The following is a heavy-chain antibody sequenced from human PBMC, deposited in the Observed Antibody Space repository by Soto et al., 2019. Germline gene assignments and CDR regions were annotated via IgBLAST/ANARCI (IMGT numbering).Heavy chain of an antibody. J-gene: IGHJ6*02. D-gene: IGHD3-3*01. CDR1: GITFSSYW. CDR2: INSDGSRT. Sequence: GGSLRLSCAASGITFSSYWMHRVRQAPGKGLVWVSRINSDGSRTDYADSVMGRFTISRDNAKNTLGLQMNSLRTEDTAVYYCARGAGEWLSYYYGMDVWGQGITVTVSS. CDR3: ARGAGEWLSYYYGMDV. V-gene: IGHV3-74*01.